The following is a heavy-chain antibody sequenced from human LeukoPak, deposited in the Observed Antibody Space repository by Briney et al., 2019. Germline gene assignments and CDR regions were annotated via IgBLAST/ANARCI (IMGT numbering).Heavy chain of an antibody. CDR1: GGSISSDNYY. Sequence: SETLSLTCTVSGGSISSDNYYWSWIRQPAGKGLEWIGRIYTSGSTKYNPSLKSRVTMSVDTSKNQFSLKLSSVTAADTAVYYCARVQRRYDSSGYYYDHYYYYYMDVWGKGATVTVPS. CDR3: ARVQRRYDSSGYYYDHYYYYYMDV. CDR2: IYTSGST. D-gene: IGHD3-22*01. J-gene: IGHJ6*03. V-gene: IGHV4-61*02.